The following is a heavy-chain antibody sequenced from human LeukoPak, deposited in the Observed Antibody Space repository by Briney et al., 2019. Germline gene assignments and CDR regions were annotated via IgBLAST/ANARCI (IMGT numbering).Heavy chain of an antibody. D-gene: IGHD6-6*01. CDR1: GYTFTTSY. CDR2: INPSGAST. Sequence: GASVKVSCKASGYTFTTSYIHWVRQAPGQGLEWMGLINPSGASTSYAQNFLDRVTLTRDMSTSTVNMELTSLRSEDTAVYYCARGRYGSSAIINGFDPWGQGTLVTVSS. CDR3: ARGRYGSSAIINGFDP. J-gene: IGHJ5*02. V-gene: IGHV1-46*01.